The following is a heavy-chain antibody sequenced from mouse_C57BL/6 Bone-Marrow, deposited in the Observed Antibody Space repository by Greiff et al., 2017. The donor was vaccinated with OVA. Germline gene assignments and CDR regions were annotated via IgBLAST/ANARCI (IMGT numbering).Heavy chain of an antibody. Sequence: QVQLKQPGAELVKPGASVKLSCKASGYTFTSYWMHWVKQRPRQGLEWIGMIHPNSGSTNYNEKFKSKATLTVDKSSSTAYMQLSSLTSEDSAVYYCARATTVPFDYWGQGTTLTVSS. V-gene: IGHV1-64*01. CDR2: IHPNSGST. J-gene: IGHJ2*01. CDR1: GYTFTSYW. CDR3: ARATTVPFDY. D-gene: IGHD1-1*01.